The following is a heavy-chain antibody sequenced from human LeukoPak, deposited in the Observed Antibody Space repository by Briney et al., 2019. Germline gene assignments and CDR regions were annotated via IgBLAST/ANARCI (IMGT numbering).Heavy chain of an antibody. Sequence: PGGSLRLSCAASGFTFSSYAMSWVRQAPGKGLEWVSTVSGGGVTTYYADSAKGRFTISRDNSKKTLYLQMNSLTAEDTAVYYCPKQSYASGWNPFDYWGQGILVTVSS. V-gene: IGHV3-23*01. CDR1: GFTFSSYA. J-gene: IGHJ4*02. CDR2: VSGGGVTT. CDR3: PKQSYASGWNPFDY. D-gene: IGHD6-19*01.